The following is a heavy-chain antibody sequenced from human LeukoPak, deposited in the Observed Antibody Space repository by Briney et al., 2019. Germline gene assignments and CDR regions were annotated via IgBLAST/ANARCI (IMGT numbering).Heavy chain of an antibody. J-gene: IGHJ4*02. Sequence: SETLSLTCTVSGDSITTSYWSWIRQPPGKGLEGIAYIHYSAEINYNPSLKSRVTISLDTSKNKFSLKVNSVTAADTAVYYCARHLSGGSYPLDYWGQGTLVTV. CDR1: GDSITTSY. CDR3: ARHLSGGSYPLDY. V-gene: IGHV4-59*08. CDR2: IHYSAEI. D-gene: IGHD3-16*02.